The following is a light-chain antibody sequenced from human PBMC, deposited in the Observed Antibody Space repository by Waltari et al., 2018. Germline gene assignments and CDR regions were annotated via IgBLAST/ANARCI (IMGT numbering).Light chain of an antibody. CDR2: CSPDSEN. V-gene: IGLV5-45*01. CDR1: SDINVGTYK. CDR3: MILYNYSVV. J-gene: IGLJ2*01. Sequence: QAVLTQPASLSASPGASARLTCTFRSDINVGTYKICWSQQRPGSPPQFLLKCSPDSENHRGSGDPSRYTGSKCPSANAAMLCICGLETEDDADYYCMILYNYSVVFGGGTKRTVL.